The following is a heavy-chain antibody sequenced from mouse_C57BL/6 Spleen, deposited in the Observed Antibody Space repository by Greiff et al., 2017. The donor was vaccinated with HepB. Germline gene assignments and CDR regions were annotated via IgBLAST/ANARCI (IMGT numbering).Heavy chain of an antibody. Sequence: EVQLVESGGGLVQPGGSLKLSCAASGFTFSVYGMAWVRQAPRKGPEWVAFISNLAYSIYYADTVTGRFTISRENAKNTLYLEMSSLRSEDTAMYYCARSTGTGDYFDYWGQGTTLTVSS. D-gene: IGHD4-1*02. CDR3: ARSTGTGDYFDY. J-gene: IGHJ2*01. CDR2: ISNLAYSI. V-gene: IGHV5-15*01. CDR1: GFTFSVYG.